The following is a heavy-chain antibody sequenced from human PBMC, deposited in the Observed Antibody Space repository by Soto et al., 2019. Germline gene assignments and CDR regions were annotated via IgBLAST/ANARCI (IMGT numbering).Heavy chain of an antibody. Sequence: SSLKVSCKASGGTFSSYAISWVRQAPGQGLEWMGGIIPTFGTANYAQKFQGRVTITADEPTSTAYMELSSLRSEDTAVYYCARVNPSYYYYGMDVWGQGTTGTVCS. CDR2: IIPTFGTA. V-gene: IGHV1-69*13. J-gene: IGHJ6*02. CDR3: ARVNPSYYYYGMDV. CDR1: GGTFSSYA.